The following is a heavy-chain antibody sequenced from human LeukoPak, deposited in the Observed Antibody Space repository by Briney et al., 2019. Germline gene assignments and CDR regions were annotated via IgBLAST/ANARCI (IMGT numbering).Heavy chain of an antibody. CDR2: INPNSGGT. CDR3: ARSFNSRYSGSYSFDY. V-gene: IGHV1-2*02. J-gene: IGHJ4*02. CDR1: GYTFTGYY. Sequence: GASVKVSCKASGYTFTGYYMHWVRQAPGQGLEWMGWINPNSGGTNYAQKFQGRVTMTRDTSISTAYMELSRLRSDDTAVYYCARSFNSRYSGSYSFDYWGQGTLVTVSS. D-gene: IGHD1-26*01.